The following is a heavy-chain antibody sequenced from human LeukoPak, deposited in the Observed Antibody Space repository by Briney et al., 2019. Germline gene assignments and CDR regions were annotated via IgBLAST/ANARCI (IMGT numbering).Heavy chain of an antibody. J-gene: IGHJ6*02. CDR3: ARVDYYYDMDV. CDR2: INHSGST. Sequence: SETLSLTCAVYGGSFSGYYWSWIRQPPGKGLEWIGEINHSGSTNYNPSPKSRVTISVDTSKNQFSLKLSPVTAADTAVYYCARVDYYYDMDVWGQGTTVTVSS. V-gene: IGHV4-34*01. CDR1: GGSFSGYY.